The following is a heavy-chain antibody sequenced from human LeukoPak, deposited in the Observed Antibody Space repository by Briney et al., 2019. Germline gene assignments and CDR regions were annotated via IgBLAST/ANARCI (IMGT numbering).Heavy chain of an antibody. CDR2: ISAYNGNT. J-gene: IGHJ4*02. Sequence: ASVKVSCKASGYTFTSYGISWVRQAPGQGPEWMGWISAYNGNTNYAQKLQGRVTMTTDTSTSTAYMELRSLRSDDTAVYYCARDWRVKKSLDYWGQGTLVTVSS. D-gene: IGHD3-3*01. V-gene: IGHV1-18*01. CDR1: GYTFTSYG. CDR3: ARDWRVKKSLDY.